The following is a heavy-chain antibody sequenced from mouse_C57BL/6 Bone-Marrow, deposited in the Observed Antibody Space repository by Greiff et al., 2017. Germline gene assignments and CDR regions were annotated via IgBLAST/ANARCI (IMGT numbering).Heavy chain of an antibody. CDR2: ISNGGGST. Sequence: EVQRVESGGGLVQPGGSLKLSCAASGFTFSDYYMYWVRQTPEKRLEWVAYISNGGGSTYYPDTVKGRFTISRDKAKKTLYLQMSRLKSEDTAMYYCARQPYYYAMDYWGQGTSVTVSS. CDR1: GFTFSDYY. V-gene: IGHV5-12*01. J-gene: IGHJ4*01. CDR3: ARQPYYYAMDY.